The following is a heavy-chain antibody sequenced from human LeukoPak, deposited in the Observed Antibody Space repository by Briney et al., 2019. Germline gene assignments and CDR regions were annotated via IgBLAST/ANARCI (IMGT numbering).Heavy chain of an antibody. J-gene: IGHJ4*02. CDR2: INSDGSIT. D-gene: IGHD3-10*01. CDR1: GFTFNTYY. V-gene: IGHV3-74*01. CDR3: ARGHVPGSDRHWDY. Sequence: GGSLRLSCAASGFTFNTYYMHWVRQAPGKGPLCVSRINSDGSITNYADSVKGRFTSSRDNAKNTLYLQMNSLRAEDTAVYYCARGHVPGSDRHWDYWGQGILVTVSS.